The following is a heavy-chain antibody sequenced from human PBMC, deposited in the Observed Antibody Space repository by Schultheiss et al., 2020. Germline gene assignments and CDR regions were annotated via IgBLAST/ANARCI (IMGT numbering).Heavy chain of an antibody. CDR2: ISGSGGST. J-gene: IGHJ4*02. CDR3: AKESRRAFDY. CDR1: GSTFSSYA. V-gene: IGHV3-23*01. Sequence: GESLKISCAASGSTFSSYAMSWVRQAPGKGLEWVSAISGSGGSTYYADSVKGRFTISRDNSKNTLYLQMNSLRAEDTAVYYCAKESRRAFDYWGQGTLVTVSS.